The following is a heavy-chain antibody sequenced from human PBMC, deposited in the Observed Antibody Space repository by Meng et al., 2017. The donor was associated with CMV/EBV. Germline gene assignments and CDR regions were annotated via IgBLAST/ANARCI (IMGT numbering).Heavy chain of an antibody. J-gene: IGHJ4*02. CDR1: GFTFSSYW. CDR2: IKQDGSEK. V-gene: IGHV3-7*01. CDR3: ARAPTYYYDSSGYYDLGFDY. D-gene: IGHD3-22*01. Sequence: GESLKISCAASGFTFSSYWMSWVRQAPGKGLEWVANIKQDGSEKYYVDSVKGRFTISRDNAKNSLYLQMNSLRAEDTAVYYCARAPTYYYDSSGYYDLGFDYWGQGTLVTVSS.